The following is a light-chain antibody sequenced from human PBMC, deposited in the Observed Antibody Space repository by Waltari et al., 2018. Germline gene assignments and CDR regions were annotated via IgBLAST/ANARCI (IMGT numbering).Light chain of an antibody. Sequence: QSALTQPASVSGSPGQSITISCTGTSGAIGTYNYVSGYQQYTDRAPELLIYDFSHRPSRISNRFSGSKSGYTASLTISDLQAEDEADYFCSSYSTTNTLIFGGGTRLTV. V-gene: IGLV2-14*03. J-gene: IGLJ2*01. CDR3: SSYSTTNTLI. CDR1: SGAIGTYNY. CDR2: DFS.